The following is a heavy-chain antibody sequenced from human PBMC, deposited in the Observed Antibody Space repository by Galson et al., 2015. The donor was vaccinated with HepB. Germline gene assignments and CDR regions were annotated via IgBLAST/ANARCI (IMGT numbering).Heavy chain of an antibody. CDR1: GYTFTSYD. V-gene: IGHV1-8*01. D-gene: IGHD3-3*01. J-gene: IGHJ5*02. CDR2: TNPNSGNT. Sequence: SVKVSCKASGYTFTSYDINWVRQATGQGLEWMGWTNPNSGNTGYAQKFQGRVTMTRNTSISTAYMELSSLRSEDTAVYYCARGQRFLEWSTEIDPWGQGTLVTVSS. CDR3: ARGQRFLEWSTEIDP.